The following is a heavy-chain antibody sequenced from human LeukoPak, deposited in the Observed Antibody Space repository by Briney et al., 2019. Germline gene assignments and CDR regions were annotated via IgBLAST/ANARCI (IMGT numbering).Heavy chain of an antibody. CDR2: IKQDGSEK. CDR1: GFTFSSYW. Sequence: GGSLRLSCAASGFTFSSYWMSWVRQAPGKGLEWVANIKQDGSEKYYVGSVKGRFTISRDNAKNSLYLQMNSLRAEYTAVYYCARENILYGDYGDGAFDIWGQGTMVTVSS. J-gene: IGHJ3*02. CDR3: ARENILYGDYGDGAFDI. V-gene: IGHV3-7*03. D-gene: IGHD4-17*01.